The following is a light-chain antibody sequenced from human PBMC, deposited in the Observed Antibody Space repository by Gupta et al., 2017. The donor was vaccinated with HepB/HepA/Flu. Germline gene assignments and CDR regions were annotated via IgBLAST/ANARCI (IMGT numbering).Light chain of an antibody. CDR2: DAS. CDR1: QDISNY. CDR3: QQYDTLLT. V-gene: IGKV1-33*01. J-gene: IGKJ4*01. Sequence: DIQMTQSPSSLSASVGDRVTITCQASQDISNYLNWYQQKPGKAPKLLIYDASNLETGVPSRFSGSGSGTDFTFTSSRRQHEDIATYYCQQYDTLLTFGGGTKVEIK.